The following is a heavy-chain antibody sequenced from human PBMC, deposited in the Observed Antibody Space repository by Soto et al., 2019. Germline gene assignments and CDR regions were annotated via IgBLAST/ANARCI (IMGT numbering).Heavy chain of an antibody. CDR3: AKGSVLRVVEAPLAILGGVDV. V-gene: IGHV3-33*06. CDR1: GFTFSSYG. J-gene: IGHJ6*02. CDR2: MSYDGSHE. D-gene: IGHD2-8*01. Sequence: GGSLRVSCVASGFTFSSYGMHWVRQAPGKGLEWVAVMSYDGSHEYYADSVKGRFTISRDNSKTILYLQMNSLRLEDTAVYYCAKGSVLRVVEAPLAILGGVDVWGQGAMVTVSS.